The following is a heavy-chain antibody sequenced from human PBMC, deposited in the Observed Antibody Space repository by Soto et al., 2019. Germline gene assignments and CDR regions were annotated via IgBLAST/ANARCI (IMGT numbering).Heavy chain of an antibody. CDR1: GGTFSSYT. J-gene: IGHJ4*02. CDR3: AAPTGYFDY. CDR2: IIPILGIA. Sequence: QVQLVQSGAEVKKPGSSVKVSCKASGGTFSSYTISWVRQAPGQGLEWMGRIIPILGIANHAQKFQGRVTITADKSTSTAYMELSSLRSEYTAVYYCAAPTGYFDYWGQGTLVTVSS. V-gene: IGHV1-69*02.